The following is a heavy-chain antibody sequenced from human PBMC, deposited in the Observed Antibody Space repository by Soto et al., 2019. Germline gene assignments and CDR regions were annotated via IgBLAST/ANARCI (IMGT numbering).Heavy chain of an antibody. J-gene: IGHJ4*02. CDR3: AKDLSGGYDAY. V-gene: IGHV3-30*18. CDR2: ISYDGSNK. D-gene: IGHD5-12*01. Sequence: QVQLVESGGGVVQPGRSLRLSCAASGFTFSSYGMHWVRQAPGKGLEWVAVISYDGSNKYYADSVKGRFTISRDNSKNTLYLQMNSLRAEDTAVYYCAKDLSGGYDAYWGQGTLVTVSS. CDR1: GFTFSSYG.